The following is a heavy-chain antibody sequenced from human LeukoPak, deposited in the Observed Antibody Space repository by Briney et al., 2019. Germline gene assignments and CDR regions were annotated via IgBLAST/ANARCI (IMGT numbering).Heavy chain of an antibody. J-gene: IGHJ5*02. V-gene: IGHV1-2*02. Sequence: ASVKVSCKASGYTFTGYYMHWVRQAPGQGLEWMGWINPNSGGTNHAQKFQGRVTMTRDTSISTAYMELSRLRSDDTAVYYCAREWGYGSGSYFDPWGQGTLVTVSS. CDR2: INPNSGGT. CDR1: GYTFTGYY. CDR3: AREWGYGSGSYFDP. D-gene: IGHD3-10*01.